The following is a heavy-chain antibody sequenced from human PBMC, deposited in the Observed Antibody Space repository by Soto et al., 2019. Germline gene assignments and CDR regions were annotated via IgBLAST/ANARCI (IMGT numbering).Heavy chain of an antibody. Sequence: PGESLKISCRGSGFTFTNYWIAWVRQMPGKGLEWMGIIYPGDSETSYSPSFQGQVIISADKSINTAYLQWSSLKASDTAMYYCAILSGNSGWFPKFYFDFWGQGTLVTVAS. D-gene: IGHD6-19*01. J-gene: IGHJ4*02. CDR3: AILSGNSGWFPKFYFDF. CDR2: IYPGDSET. CDR1: GFTFTNYW. V-gene: IGHV5-51*01.